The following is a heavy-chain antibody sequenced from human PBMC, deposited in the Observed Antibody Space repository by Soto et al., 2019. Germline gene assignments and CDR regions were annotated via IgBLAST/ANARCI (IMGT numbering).Heavy chain of an antibody. Sequence: GGSLRLSCAASGFTFSHYSMAWVRQTPEKGLEWVSGMSISGEKTFYADFVKGRFTVSRDSPKNTVYPQMNTLRAEDTAIYYCTRWDGFADLWGQGTLVTVSS. CDR3: TRWDGFADL. CDR1: GFTFSHYS. CDR2: MSISGEKT. J-gene: IGHJ4*02. V-gene: IGHV3-23*01. D-gene: IGHD1-26*01.